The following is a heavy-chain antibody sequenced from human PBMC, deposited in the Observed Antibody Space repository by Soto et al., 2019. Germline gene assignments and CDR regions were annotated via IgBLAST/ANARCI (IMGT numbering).Heavy chain of an antibody. V-gene: IGHV4-34*01. CDR2: INHTGGT. Sequence: SETLSLTCAVYGGSVNGYYWNWIRQPPGKGLEWIGEINHTGGTHYNPSLKSRVTMSVDTSKNQFSLRLSSVTVADTAIYYCATRITVFGLLIPPFDTWGQGTQVIVSS. D-gene: IGHD3-3*01. J-gene: IGHJ5*02. CDR1: GGSVNGYY. CDR3: ATRITVFGLLIPPFDT.